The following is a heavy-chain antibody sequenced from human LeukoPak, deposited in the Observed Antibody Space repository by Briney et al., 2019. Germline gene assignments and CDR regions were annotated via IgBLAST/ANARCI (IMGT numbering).Heavy chain of an antibody. Sequence: PSETLSLTCSVSGGSISNYYWSWIRQPPGKGLEWIGFIYYSGITNYNSSLKSRVTISVDTSQNQFSLRLNSVTAADTAVYYCARATDYYYMDVWGKGTTVTISS. J-gene: IGHJ6*03. CDR3: ARATDYYYMDV. CDR2: IYYSGIT. V-gene: IGHV4-59*12. CDR1: GGSISNYY.